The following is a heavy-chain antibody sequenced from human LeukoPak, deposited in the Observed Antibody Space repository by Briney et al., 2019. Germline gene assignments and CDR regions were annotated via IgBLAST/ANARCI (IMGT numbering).Heavy chain of an antibody. V-gene: IGHV4-30-4*08. CDR1: GGSISSGDYY. J-gene: IGHJ4*02. Sequence: SQTLSLTCTVSGGSISSGDYYWSWIRQPPGKGLEWIGYIYYSESTYYNPSLKSRVTISVDTSKNQFSLKLSSVTAADTAVYYCARAEAAIRIDYWGQGTLVTVSS. D-gene: IGHD2-2*02. CDR2: IYYSEST. CDR3: ARAEAAIRIDY.